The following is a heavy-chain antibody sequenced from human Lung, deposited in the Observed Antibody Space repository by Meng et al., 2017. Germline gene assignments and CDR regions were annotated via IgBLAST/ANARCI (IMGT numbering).Heavy chain of an antibody. D-gene: IGHD4-17*01. CDR1: GYTFIRYG. CDR2: ISTYNGNT. CDR3: AEMGLYGDYDNWYFDL. J-gene: IGHJ2*01. Sequence: QVQLVQSGAEVKKPGASVKVFCKASGYTFIRYGISWVRQAPGQGLEWMGWISTYNGNTNYAQKFQGRVTMTTDTSTSTAYMELRSLRSDDTAVYYCAEMGLYGDYDNWYFDLWGRGTLVTVSS. V-gene: IGHV1-18*01.